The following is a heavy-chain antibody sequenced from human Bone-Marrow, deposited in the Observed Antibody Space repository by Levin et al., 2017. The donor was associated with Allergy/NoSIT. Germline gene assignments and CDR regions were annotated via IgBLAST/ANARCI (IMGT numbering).Heavy chain of an antibody. V-gene: IGHV3-21*01. CDR1: GVTSNNYT. CDR3: ASRIKAPGGLDV. D-gene: IGHD3-10*01. CDR2: ISSSSAYI. J-gene: IGHJ6*02. Sequence: PGGSLRLSCAVSGVTSNNYTLSWVRQPPGKGLEWVSSISSSSAYIHYADSVKGRFTVSRDNAEQSLYLQMNSLRAEDTAIYYCASRIKAPGGLDVWGQGTAVTVSS.